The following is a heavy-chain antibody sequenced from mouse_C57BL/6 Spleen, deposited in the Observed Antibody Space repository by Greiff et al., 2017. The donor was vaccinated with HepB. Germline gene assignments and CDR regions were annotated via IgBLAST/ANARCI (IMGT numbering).Heavy chain of an antibody. CDR3: AKNYYSNYNAMDY. V-gene: IGHV5-6*01. CDR1: GFTFSSYG. CDR2: ISSGGSYT. D-gene: IGHD2-5*01. J-gene: IGHJ4*01. Sequence: DVHLVESGGDLVKPGGSLKLSCAASGFTFSSYGMSWVRQTPDKRLEWVATISSGGSYTYYPDSVKGRFTISRDNAKNTLYLQMSSLKSEDTAMYYCAKNYYSNYNAMDYWGQGTSVTVSS.